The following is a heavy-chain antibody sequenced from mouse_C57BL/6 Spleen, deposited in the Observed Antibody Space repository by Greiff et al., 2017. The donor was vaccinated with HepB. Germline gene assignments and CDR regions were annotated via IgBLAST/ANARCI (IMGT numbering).Heavy chain of an antibody. J-gene: IGHJ3*01. CDR3: TTDGYWFAY. CDR1: GFTFSSYA. D-gene: IGHD2-3*01. Sequence: EVKLQESGEGLVKPGGSLKLSCAASGFTFSSYAMSWVRQTPEKRLEWVAYISSGGDYIYYADTVKGRFTISRDNARNTLYLQMSSLKSEDTAMYYCTTDGYWFAYWGQGTLVTVSA. CDR2: ISSGGDYI. V-gene: IGHV5-9-1*02.